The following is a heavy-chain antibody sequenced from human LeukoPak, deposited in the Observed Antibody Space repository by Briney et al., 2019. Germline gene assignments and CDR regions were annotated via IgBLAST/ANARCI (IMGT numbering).Heavy chain of an antibody. J-gene: IGHJ4*02. D-gene: IGHD6-13*01. V-gene: IGHV3-23*01. CDR2: ISGSGDST. CDR1: GFTFSSYA. Sequence: GGSLRLSCAASGFTFSSYAMSWVRQAPGKGLEWVSAISGSGDSTYYGDSVKGRFTISRDNSKNTLYLQMNSLRAEDTAVYFCAKTRPLDSSSWSHGDYWGQGTLVTVSS. CDR3: AKTRPLDSSSWSHGDY.